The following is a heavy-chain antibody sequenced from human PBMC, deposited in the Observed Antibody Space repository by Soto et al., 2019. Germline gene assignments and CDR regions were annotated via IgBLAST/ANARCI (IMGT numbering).Heavy chain of an antibody. CDR3: ASGSRSSSWYPLDY. Sequence: PGGSLRLSCAASGFTFSSYAMHWVRQAPGKGLEWVAVISYDGSNKYYADSVKGRFTISRDNSKNTLYLQMNSLRAEDTAVYYCASGSRSSSWYPLDYWGQGTLVTVSS. CDR2: ISYDGSNK. D-gene: IGHD6-13*01. CDR1: GFTFSSYA. V-gene: IGHV3-30-3*01. J-gene: IGHJ4*02.